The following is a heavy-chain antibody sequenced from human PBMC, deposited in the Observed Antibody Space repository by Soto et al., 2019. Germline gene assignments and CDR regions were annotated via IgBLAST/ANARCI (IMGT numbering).Heavy chain of an antibody. CDR2: TYYRSKWYN. Sequence: PSQTLSLTCAISGDSVSSNSAAWNWIRQSPSRGLEWLGRTYYRSKWYNDYAVSVKSRITINPDTSKNQFSLQLNPVTPEDTAVYYCARDLHIAAAGGPYCFDYWGQGTLVTVSS. CDR1: GDSVSSNSAA. J-gene: IGHJ4*02. V-gene: IGHV6-1*01. CDR3: ARDLHIAAAGGPYCFDY. D-gene: IGHD6-13*01.